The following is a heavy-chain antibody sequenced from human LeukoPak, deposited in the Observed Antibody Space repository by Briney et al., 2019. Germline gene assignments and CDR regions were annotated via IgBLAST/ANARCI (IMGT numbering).Heavy chain of an antibody. CDR1: GYTFTSYY. Sequence: GASVKVSCKASGYTFTSYYMHWVRQAPGQGLEWMGIINPSGGSTSYAQKFQGRVTMTRDTSTSTVYMELSSLRSEDTAVYYCARGDYDILTGYWPAPDYWGQGTLVTVSS. J-gene: IGHJ4*02. V-gene: IGHV1-46*01. CDR3: ARGDYDILTGYWPAPDY. CDR2: INPSGGST. D-gene: IGHD3-9*01.